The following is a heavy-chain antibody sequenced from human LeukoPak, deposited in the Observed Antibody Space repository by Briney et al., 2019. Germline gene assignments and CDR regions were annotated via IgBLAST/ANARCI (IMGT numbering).Heavy chain of an antibody. V-gene: IGHV1-69*05. CDR2: VIPIFGTA. Sequence: SVKVSCKASGGTFSSYAISWVRQAPGQGLEWMGGVIPIFGTANYAQKFQGRVTITTDEPTSTAYMELSSLRSEDTAVYYCARKLGIGDAFDIWGQGTMVTVSS. J-gene: IGHJ3*02. CDR1: GGTFSSYA. CDR3: ARKLGIGDAFDI. D-gene: IGHD7-27*01.